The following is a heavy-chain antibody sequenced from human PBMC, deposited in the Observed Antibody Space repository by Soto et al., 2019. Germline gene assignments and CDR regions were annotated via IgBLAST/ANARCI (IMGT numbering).Heavy chain of an antibody. CDR1: GGSISSYY. V-gene: IGHV4-59*08. CDR3: ASMGYHYGSGSYPLDY. J-gene: IGHJ4*02. CDR2: IYYSGST. D-gene: IGHD3-10*01. Sequence: PSETLSLTCTVSGGSISSYYWHWIRQSPGKGLEWIGYIYYSGSTHYNPSLRSRVTISVDTSKNQFSLKLRSVTAADTAVYYCASMGYHYGSGSYPLDYWGQGTLVTVSS.